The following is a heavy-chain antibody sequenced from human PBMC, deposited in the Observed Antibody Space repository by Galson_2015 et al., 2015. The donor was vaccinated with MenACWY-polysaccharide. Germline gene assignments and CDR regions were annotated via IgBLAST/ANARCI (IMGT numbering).Heavy chain of an antibody. V-gene: IGHV3-74*01. D-gene: IGHD5-12*01. Sequence: SLRLSCAASGFTFSSYWMHWVRQAPGKGLVWVSRTNSNSSSTNYADSVKGRFTISRDNAKNTLYLQMNSLRAEDTAVYYCARMAGGYRTYWYFDLWGRGTLVTVSS. CDR3: ARMAGGYRTYWYFDL. CDR2: TNSNSSST. J-gene: IGHJ2*01. CDR1: GFTFSSYW.